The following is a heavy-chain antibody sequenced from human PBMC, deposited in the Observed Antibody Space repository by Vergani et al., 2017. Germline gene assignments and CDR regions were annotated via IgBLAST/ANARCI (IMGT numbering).Heavy chain of an antibody. J-gene: IGHJ4*02. CDR3: AGPXGTSAYYYGGFDY. CDR1: GFTFSTYA. V-gene: IGHV3-23*04. CDR2: ISSDGGST. D-gene: IGHD3-22*01. Sequence: VQLVESGGGVVQPGGSLILSCAASGFTFSTYAMTWVRQAPGKGLEWVSTISSDGGSTYYADSVKGRFTISRDNSKNTLSLQMNSLTAEDTAIYYCAGPXGTSAYYYGGFDYWGQGILVTVSS.